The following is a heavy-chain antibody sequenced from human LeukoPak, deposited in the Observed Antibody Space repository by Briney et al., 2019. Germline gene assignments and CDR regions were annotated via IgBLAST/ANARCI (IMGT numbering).Heavy chain of an antibody. CDR1: GGSFSGYY. J-gene: IGHJ6*03. CDR2: INHSGST. Sequence: SETLSLTCAVYGGSFSGYYWSWIRQPPGKGLEWIGEINHSGSTNYNPSPKSRVTISVDTSKNQFSLKLSSVTAADTAAYYCAATYYDFWSGFHRATYYMDVWGKGTTATVSS. D-gene: IGHD3-3*01. V-gene: IGHV4-34*01. CDR3: AATYYDFWSGFHRATYYMDV.